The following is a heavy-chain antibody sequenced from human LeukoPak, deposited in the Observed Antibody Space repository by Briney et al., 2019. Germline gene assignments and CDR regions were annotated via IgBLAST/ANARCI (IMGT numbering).Heavy chain of an antibody. CDR3: ATLGCSGGGCYWGGFDY. V-gene: IGHV1-24*01. J-gene: IGHJ4*02. CDR2: FDPEDGET. CDR1: GYTLTELS. Sequence: GASVKVSCKVSGYTLTELSMHWVRQAPGRGLEWMGGFDPEDGETIYAQKFQGRVTMTEDTSTDTAYMELSSLRSEDTAVYYCATLGCSGGGCYWGGFDYWGQGTLVTVSS. D-gene: IGHD2-15*01.